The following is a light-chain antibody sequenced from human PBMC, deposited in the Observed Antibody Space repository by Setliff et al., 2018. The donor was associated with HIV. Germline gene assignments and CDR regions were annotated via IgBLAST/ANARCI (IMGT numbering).Light chain of an antibody. CDR1: NIGRKS. V-gene: IGLV3-21*04. J-gene: IGLJ1*01. CDR2: SDN. CDR3: QVWDGSSDHYV. Sequence: SYELTQPPSVSVAPGTTARITCGGNNIGRKSVHWYQQQPGQAPVLVIYSDNDRPSGIPERFSGSNSGNTATLTISRVEAGDGADYYCQVWDGSSDHYVFGNGTKVTVL.